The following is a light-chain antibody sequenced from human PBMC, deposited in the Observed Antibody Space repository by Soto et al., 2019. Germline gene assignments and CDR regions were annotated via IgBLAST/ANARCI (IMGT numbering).Light chain of an antibody. Sequence: DIQMTQSPSTLSASVGDRVTITCRASRSISIWLAWYQQKPGKAPKLLIYKASTLESGVPSRFSGSGSGTEFTLSISSLQPDDFATYYCQQYSSYLRTFGQGTKVEIK. CDR3: QQYSSYLRT. V-gene: IGKV1-5*03. CDR1: RSISIW. J-gene: IGKJ1*01. CDR2: KAS.